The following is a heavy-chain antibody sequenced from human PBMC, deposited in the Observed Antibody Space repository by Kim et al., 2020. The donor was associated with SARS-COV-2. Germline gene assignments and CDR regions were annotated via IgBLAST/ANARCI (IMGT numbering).Heavy chain of an antibody. Sequence: NYAPSRESRVTISVDTSRNQFSLKLSSVTAAETAVYYCARGGGYSYGAIDYWGQGTLVTVSS. V-gene: IGHV4-34*01. J-gene: IGHJ4*02. CDR3: ARGGGYSYGAIDY. D-gene: IGHD5-18*01.